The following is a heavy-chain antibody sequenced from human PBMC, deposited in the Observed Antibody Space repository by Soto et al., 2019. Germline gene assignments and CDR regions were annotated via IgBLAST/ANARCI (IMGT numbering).Heavy chain of an antibody. CDR2: ISGRGDST. CDR3: AKDRASCCYTVFDY. Sequence: GGSLRLSCAASGFTFSSYAMSWVRQAPGKGLEWVSAISGRGDSTYYADSVKGRFTISRDNSKNTLYLQMNTLRAEDTAVYYYAKDRASCCYTVFDYRGQGTLVTVSS. V-gene: IGHV3-23*01. D-gene: IGHD2-2*02. CDR1: GFTFSSYA. J-gene: IGHJ4*02.